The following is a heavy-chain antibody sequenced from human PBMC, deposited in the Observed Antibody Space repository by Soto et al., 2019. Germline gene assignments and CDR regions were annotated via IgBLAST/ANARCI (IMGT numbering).Heavy chain of an antibody. CDR1: GFTLGPFA. Sequence: VQLLESGGGLVQPGGSLRLSVLASGFTLGPFAVTWVRQVQGKGLRWVSGFSGGGGTTNYRDSVKGRFTISRDDPRSTVYLQMNSLGVDDTAVYYCTRWNGYGDHWGRGTLVTVSS. V-gene: IGHV3-23*01. J-gene: IGHJ4*02. CDR3: TRWNGYGDH. D-gene: IGHD1-1*01. CDR2: FSGGGGTT.